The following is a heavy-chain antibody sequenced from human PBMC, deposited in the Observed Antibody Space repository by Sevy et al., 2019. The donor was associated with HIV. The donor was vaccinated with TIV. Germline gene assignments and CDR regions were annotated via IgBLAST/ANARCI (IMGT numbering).Heavy chain of an antibody. V-gene: IGHV3-23*01. CDR1: GFTFSDYA. J-gene: IGHJ4*02. CDR2: IGGSGERT. Sequence: GGSLRLSCAVSGFTFSDYAMSWVRQPPGGGLEWVSAIGGSGERTFYADSVKGRFTISRDNSRSTLSLEMNDLRDDDTAFYYCARGPAYLYWGQGTLVTVSS. D-gene: IGHD2-2*01. CDR3: ARGPAYLY.